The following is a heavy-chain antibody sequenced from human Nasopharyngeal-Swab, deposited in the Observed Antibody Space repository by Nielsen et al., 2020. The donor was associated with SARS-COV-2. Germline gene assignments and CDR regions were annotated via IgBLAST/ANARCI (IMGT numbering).Heavy chain of an antibody. CDR2: ISSSSSYI. D-gene: IGHD1-26*01. J-gene: IGHJ3*02. CDR1: EFAFSSYW. Sequence: GESLKISCAASEFAFSSYWMHWVRQAPEKGLEWVSSISSSSSYIYYADSVKGRFTISRDNAKNSLYLQMNSLRAEDTAVYYCARDQSGSYHKAFDIWGQGTMVTVSS. CDR3: ARDQSGSYHKAFDI. V-gene: IGHV3-21*01.